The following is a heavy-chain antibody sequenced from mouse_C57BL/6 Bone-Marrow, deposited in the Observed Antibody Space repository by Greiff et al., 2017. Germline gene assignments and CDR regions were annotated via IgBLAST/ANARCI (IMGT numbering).Heavy chain of an antibody. CDR1: GYTFTSYW. V-gene: IGHV1-50*01. CDR2: IDPSDSYT. CDR3: ARDDYDDYFDY. J-gene: IGHJ2*01. Sequence: QVHVKQPGAELVKPGASVKLSCKASGYTFTSYWMQWVKQRPGQGLEWIGEIDPSDSYTNYNQKFKGKATLTVDTSSSTAYMQLSSLTSEDSAVYYCARDDYDDYFDYWGQGTTLTVSS. D-gene: IGHD2-4*01.